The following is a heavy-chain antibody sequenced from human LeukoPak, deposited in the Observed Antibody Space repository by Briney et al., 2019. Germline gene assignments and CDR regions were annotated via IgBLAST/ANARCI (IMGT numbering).Heavy chain of an antibody. D-gene: IGHD1/OR15-1a*01. CDR3: ARWNNDWEFDY. CDR2: IKEDGTEE. V-gene: IGHV3-7*05. CDR1: GFTFSSSW. J-gene: IGHJ4*02. Sequence: QSGGSLRLSCAASGFTFSSSWMTWVRQAPGKGLEWVAHIKEDGTEEYYVDSVKGRFTISRDNAKNSLSLQMNSLSAEDTAVYYCARWNNDWEFDYWGQGTLVSVSS.